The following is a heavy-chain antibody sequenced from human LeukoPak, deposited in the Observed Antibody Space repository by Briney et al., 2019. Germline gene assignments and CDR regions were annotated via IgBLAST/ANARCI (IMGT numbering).Heavy chain of an antibody. CDR2: MNPNSGNT. J-gene: IGHJ4*02. CDR3: AREESVVAGTCDY. D-gene: IGHD6-19*01. Sequence: ASVKVSCKASGGTFSSYAISWVRQAPGQGLEWMGWMNPNSGNTGCAQKFQGRVTMTRNISISTAYMELSSLRSEDTAVYYCAREESVVAGTCDYWGQGTLVTVSS. CDR1: GGTFSSYA. V-gene: IGHV1-8*02.